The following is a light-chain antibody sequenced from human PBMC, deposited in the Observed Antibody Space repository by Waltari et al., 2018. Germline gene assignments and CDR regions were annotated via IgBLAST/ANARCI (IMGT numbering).Light chain of an antibody. Sequence: QSVLTQPPSASGTPGQRVTISSSGSNSNIGSTYVYWYQQLPGTAPKLLYYRRNQRLSGVPDRFSASKSGTSASLAISGLRSEDEADYYCEAWDDSLSAWVFGGGTKLTVL. CDR3: EAWDDSLSAWV. CDR1: NSNIGSTY. V-gene: IGLV1-47*01. J-gene: IGLJ3*02. CDR2: RRN.